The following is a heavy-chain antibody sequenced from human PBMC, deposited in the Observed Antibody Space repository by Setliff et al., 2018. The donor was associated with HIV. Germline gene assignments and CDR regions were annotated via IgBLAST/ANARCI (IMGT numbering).Heavy chain of an antibody. Sequence: RLSCVVSGFTFDDYGMSWVRQTPGAGLEWLSDINWSGSTTGYADSVKGRFTISRDNAKNTVYLQINSLRVEDTALYYCVRDRMEYSVGYYFDSWGQGTLVTVSS. V-gene: IGHV3-20*04. D-gene: IGHD4-4*01. CDR1: GFTFDDYG. J-gene: IGHJ4*02. CDR2: INWSGSTT. CDR3: VRDRMEYSVGYYFDS.